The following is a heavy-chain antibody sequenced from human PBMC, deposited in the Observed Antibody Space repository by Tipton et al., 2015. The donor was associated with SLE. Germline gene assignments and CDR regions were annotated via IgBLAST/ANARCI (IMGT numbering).Heavy chain of an antibody. CDR3: ARGRGGEFLDY. Sequence: SLRLSCAASGFTFSTSAMHWVRQAPGKGLEGVAVIWYDGSNKFYADSGKGRFTISRDNSKNTVSLQMNSLRVEDTAVYFCARGRGGEFLDYWGQGTLVTVSS. J-gene: IGHJ4*02. D-gene: IGHD3-16*01. CDR2: IWYDGSNK. V-gene: IGHV3-33*01. CDR1: GFTFSTSA.